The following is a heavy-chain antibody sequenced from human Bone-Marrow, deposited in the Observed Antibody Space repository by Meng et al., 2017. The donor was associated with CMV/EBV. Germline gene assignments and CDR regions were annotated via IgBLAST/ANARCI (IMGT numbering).Heavy chain of an antibody. CDR3: ARGARYSGSGSPFDY. Sequence: SETLSLTCTVSGYSISSGYYWGWIRQPPGKGLEWFGEINRSGSTNYNPSLKSRVTISVDTSKNHFSLKLSSVTAADTAVYYCARGARYSGSGSPFDYWGQGTLVPVSS. CDR1: GYSISSGYY. CDR2: INRSGST. V-gene: IGHV4-38-2*02. J-gene: IGHJ4*02. D-gene: IGHD3-10*01.